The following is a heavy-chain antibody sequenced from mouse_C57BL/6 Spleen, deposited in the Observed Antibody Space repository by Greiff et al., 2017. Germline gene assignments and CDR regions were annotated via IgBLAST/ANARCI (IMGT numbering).Heavy chain of an antibody. J-gene: IGHJ3*01. D-gene: IGHD1-3*01. CDR2: ISYDGSN. CDR3: ARDYNSFAY. CDR1: GYSITSGYY. V-gene: IGHV3-6*01. Sequence: ESGPGLVKPSQSLSLTCSVTGYSITSGYYWNWIRQFPGNKLEWMGYISYDGSNNYNPSLKNRISITRDTSKNQFFLKLNSVTTEDTATYYCARDYNSFAYWGQGTLVTVSA.